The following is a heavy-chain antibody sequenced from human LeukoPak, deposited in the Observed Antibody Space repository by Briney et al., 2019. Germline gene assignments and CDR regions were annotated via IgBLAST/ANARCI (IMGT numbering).Heavy chain of an antibody. J-gene: IGHJ4*02. CDR2: VYHSGST. D-gene: IGHD3-10*01. Sequence: SETLSLTCTVSGGSITTSTSYWGWIRQPPGKGLEWIGSVYHSGSTYYTPSLKSRLTISVDTSKNQYSLKLRSVIATDTAVYYCARGRSYYYGSGSSPFDYWGQGTLVTVSS. CDR1: GGSITTSTSY. V-gene: IGHV4-39*01. CDR3: ARGRSYYYGSGSSPFDY.